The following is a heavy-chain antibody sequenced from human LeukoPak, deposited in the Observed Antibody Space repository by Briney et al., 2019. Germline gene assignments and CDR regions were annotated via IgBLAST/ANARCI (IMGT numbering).Heavy chain of an antibody. CDR2: IYYSGST. V-gene: IGHV4-39*07. D-gene: IGHD5-12*01. CDR1: GGSISSNSYY. Sequence: SETLSLTCAVSGGSISSNSYYWGWIRQPPGKGLEWIGSIYYSGSTYYNPSLKSRVTISVDTSKNQFSLKLSSVTAADTAVYYCARDSFNSGSPIPNWFDPWGQGTLVTVSS. J-gene: IGHJ5*02. CDR3: ARDSFNSGSPIPNWFDP.